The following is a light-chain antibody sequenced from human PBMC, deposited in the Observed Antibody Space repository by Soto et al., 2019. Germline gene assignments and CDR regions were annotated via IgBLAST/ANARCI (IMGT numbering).Light chain of an antibody. CDR3: CSYTSSSTLV. Sequence: QLVLTQPASVSGSPGQAITISCTGTSSDVGGHDSVSWYQHNPGKAPKLMIYNVRNRPSGVSNRFSASKSGNTASLTISGLQAEDEADYYCCSYTSSSTLVFGTGTKLTVL. J-gene: IGLJ1*01. V-gene: IGLV2-14*01. CDR1: SSDVGGHDS. CDR2: NVR.